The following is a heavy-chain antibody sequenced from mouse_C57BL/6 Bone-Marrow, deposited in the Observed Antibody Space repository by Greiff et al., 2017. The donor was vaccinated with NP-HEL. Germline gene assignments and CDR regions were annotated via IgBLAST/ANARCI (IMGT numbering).Heavy chain of an antibody. J-gene: IGHJ1*03. D-gene: IGHD1-1*01. Sequence: QVQLQQPGAELVKPGASVKLSCKASGYTFTSYWMHWVKQRPGQGLEWIGMIHPNSGSTNYNEKFKSKATLTVDKSSSTAYMQLSSLTSEDSAVYYCAKEPNYCGSSYGYFDVWGTGTTVTVSS. V-gene: IGHV1-64*01. CDR3: AKEPNYCGSSYGYFDV. CDR2: IHPNSGST. CDR1: GYTFTSYW.